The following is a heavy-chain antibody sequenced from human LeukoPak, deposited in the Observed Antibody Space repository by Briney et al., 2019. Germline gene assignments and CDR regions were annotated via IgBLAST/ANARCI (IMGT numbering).Heavy chain of an antibody. J-gene: IGHJ4*02. V-gene: IGHV4-30-2*01. D-gene: IGHD5-18*01. Sequence: SQTLSLTCAVSGGSISSGGYSWSCIRQPPGKGLEWIGNIYHSGSTYYNPAVKSRVTISVDRSKNQFSLKLSSVTAAETAVYYCARVRGYSYGYGAYYFDYWGQGTLVTVSS. CDR1: GGSISSGGYS. CDR3: ARVRGYSYGYGAYYFDY. CDR2: IYHSGST.